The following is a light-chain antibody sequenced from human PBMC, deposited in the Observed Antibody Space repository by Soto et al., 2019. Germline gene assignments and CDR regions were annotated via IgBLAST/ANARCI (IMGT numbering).Light chain of an antibody. CDR3: ATWDDSLNGAV. Sequence: QPVLTQPPSASGTPGQRVTISCSGSSSNIGSNIVNWYQQLPGTAPRLLITFNNQRPSGVPDRFSGSKSGTSAALAISGLQSEDEGDYYCATWDDSLNGAVFGGGTKLTVL. CDR1: SSNIGSNI. CDR2: FNN. J-gene: IGLJ7*01. V-gene: IGLV1-44*01.